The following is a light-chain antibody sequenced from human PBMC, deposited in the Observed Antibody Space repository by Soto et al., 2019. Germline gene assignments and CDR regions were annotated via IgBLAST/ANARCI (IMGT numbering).Light chain of an antibody. V-gene: IGKV1-5*03. J-gene: IGKJ1*01. CDR3: QQYNSYSPT. CDR2: KAS. Sequence: DIQMTQSPSTLSASVGDRVTITCRASQSLSGWLAWYQQKPGKAPNLLIYKASRLESGVPSRFSGSGSETEFTLTISGLQPGDSATYYCQQYNSYSPTFGQGTKVDIK. CDR1: QSLSGW.